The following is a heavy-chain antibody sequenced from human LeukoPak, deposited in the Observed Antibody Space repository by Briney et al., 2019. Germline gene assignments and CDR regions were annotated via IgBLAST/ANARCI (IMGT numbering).Heavy chain of an antibody. J-gene: IGHJ4*02. CDR1: GITFSDTW. CDR3: TTHYRPGSHYNIFDY. D-gene: IGHD3-10*01. Sequence: PWGSLRLSCAASGITFSDTWMSWVRRAPGKGLEWVAREQSIVDGGTTDYAAPVKGRFTVSRDDSKDMVFLQMNSLETEDTAVYYCTTHYRPGSHYNIFDYWGQGTLVT. V-gene: IGHV3-15*01. CDR2: EQSIVDGGTT.